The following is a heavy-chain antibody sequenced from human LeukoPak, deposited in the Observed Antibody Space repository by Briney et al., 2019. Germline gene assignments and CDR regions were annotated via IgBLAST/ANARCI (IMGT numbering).Heavy chain of an antibody. J-gene: IGHJ4*02. CDR1: GGSFSGYY. CDR2: INHSGST. D-gene: IGHD1-26*01. V-gene: IGHV4-34*01. CDR3: ARGMWGGSYSLDY. Sequence: SETLSLTCAVYGGSFSGYYWSWIRQPPGKGLEWIGEINHSGSTNYNPSLKNRVTISVDTSKNQFSLKLTSVTAADTAVYYCARGMWGGSYSLDYWGQGTLVTVSS.